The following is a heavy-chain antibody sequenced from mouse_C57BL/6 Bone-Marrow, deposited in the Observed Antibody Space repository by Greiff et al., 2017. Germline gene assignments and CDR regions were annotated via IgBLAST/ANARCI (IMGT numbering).Heavy chain of an antibody. Sequence: VQLQQSGPELVKPGASVKISCKASGYSFTGYYMNWVKQSPEKSLEWIGEINPSTGGTTYNKKFKAKATLTVAKSSSTAYMQLKSLTSEDSAVYYCARGWPGFAYWGQGTLVTVSA. CDR3: ARGWPGFAY. CDR1: GYSFTGYY. CDR2: INPSTGGT. J-gene: IGHJ3*01. V-gene: IGHV1-42*01. D-gene: IGHD3-3*01.